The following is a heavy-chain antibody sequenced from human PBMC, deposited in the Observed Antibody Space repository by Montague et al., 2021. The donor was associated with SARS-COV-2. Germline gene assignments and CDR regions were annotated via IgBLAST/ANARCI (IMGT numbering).Heavy chain of an antibody. CDR3: AKDRSPVFGEHGLDD. V-gene: IGHV4-59*01. CDR2: IFYTGTT. J-gene: IGHJ6*02. Sequence: SETLSLTCSVSGGSISGYWWGWVRQPPGKGLEWIAKIFYTGTTYYKPSLRSRVTISVDTSKNQFYLELTSVTAADTAVYYCAKDRSPVFGEHGLDDWGQGTTVIVSS. D-gene: IGHD3-10*01. CDR1: GGSISGYW.